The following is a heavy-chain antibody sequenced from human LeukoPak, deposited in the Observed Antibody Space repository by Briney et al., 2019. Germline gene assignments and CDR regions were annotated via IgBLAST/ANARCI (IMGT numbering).Heavy chain of an antibody. J-gene: IGHJ4*02. V-gene: IGHV1-2*02. CDR2: INPNSGGT. D-gene: IGHD3-10*01. CDR1: GYTFTGYY. CDR3: ARGAITMVRGVIHPVGY. Sequence: ASVKVSCKASGYTFTGYYMHWVRQAPGQGLEWMGWINPNSGGTNYAQKFQGRVTMTRDTSISTAYMELSRLRSDDTAVYYCARGAITMVRGVIHPVGYWGQGTLVTVSS.